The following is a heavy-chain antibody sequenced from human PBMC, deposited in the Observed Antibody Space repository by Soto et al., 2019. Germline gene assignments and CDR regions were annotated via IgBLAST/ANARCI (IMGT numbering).Heavy chain of an antibody. Sequence: PSETLSLTCTVSGGSMSSYYWTWIRQPAGKGLEWIGRVYSSGGSHYDPSLKRRVTISLDTSKNQFSLRLLSVTDADTAVYYCARGQRFSDWFDPWGQGTLGTFSS. J-gene: IGHJ5*02. CDR2: VYSSGGS. D-gene: IGHD3-3*01. CDR3: ARGQRFSDWFDP. CDR1: GGSMSSYY. V-gene: IGHV4-4*07.